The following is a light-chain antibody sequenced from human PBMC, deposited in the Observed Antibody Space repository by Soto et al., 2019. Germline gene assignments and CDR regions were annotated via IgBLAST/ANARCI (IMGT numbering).Light chain of an antibody. CDR2: AVS. J-gene: IGKJ5*01. Sequence: DVVMTQTPLSLSVAPGQPASISCKTSQSLLHITGETFLFGYLQKPGQSQQPLIYAVSTRVSGVPGRFSGSGSGTDSTLDISRLETDDVGIYYCMQSTHLPPTFGQGTRLGIE. CDR3: MQSTHLPPT. V-gene: IGKV2-29*03. CDR1: QSLLHITGETF.